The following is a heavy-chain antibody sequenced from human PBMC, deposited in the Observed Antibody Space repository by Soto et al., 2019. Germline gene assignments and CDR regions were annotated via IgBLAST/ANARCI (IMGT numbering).Heavy chain of an antibody. Sequence: GGSMRLSCAASGFTFSLYGIHWVRQAPVKGLAWVAVIGHDGNEKHYADSVRGRFTISRDNSKSPLALPMNSLRPEDTAGYYCAKLAAAGTLYFGLNVWGQGTMVTVSS. J-gene: IGHJ6*02. CDR2: IGHDGNEK. V-gene: IGHV3-30*02. CDR1: GFTFSLYG. CDR3: AKLAAAGTLYFGLNV. D-gene: IGHD6-13*01.